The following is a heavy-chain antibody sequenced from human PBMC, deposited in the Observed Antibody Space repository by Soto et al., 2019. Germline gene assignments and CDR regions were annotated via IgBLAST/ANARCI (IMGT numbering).Heavy chain of an antibody. J-gene: IGHJ6*02. D-gene: IGHD6-19*01. V-gene: IGHV5-51*01. Sequence: GESLKISCKGSGYSFTSYWIGWVRQMPGKGLEWMGIIYPGDSDTRYSPSFQGQVTISADKSISTAYLQWSSLRSEDTAVYYCARDSPQRRAGRRNYGMDVWGQGTTVTVSS. CDR1: GYSFTSYW. CDR3: ARDSPQRRAGRRNYGMDV. CDR2: IYPGDSDT.